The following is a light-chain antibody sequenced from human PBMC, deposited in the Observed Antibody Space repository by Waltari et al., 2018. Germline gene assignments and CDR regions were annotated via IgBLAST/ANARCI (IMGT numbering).Light chain of an antibody. V-gene: IGKV1-39*01. CDR1: QYINNY. Sequence: DIQMTQSPSSLSASVGDRVLITCRANQYINNYLNWYQQKPGKAPYLLIYAASTLHVGVPSRFSGSGSETEFTLTISGIQPEDFAAYYCQQIYSAPRMFGQGTKVEVK. CDR3: QQIYSAPRM. J-gene: IGKJ1*01. CDR2: AAS.